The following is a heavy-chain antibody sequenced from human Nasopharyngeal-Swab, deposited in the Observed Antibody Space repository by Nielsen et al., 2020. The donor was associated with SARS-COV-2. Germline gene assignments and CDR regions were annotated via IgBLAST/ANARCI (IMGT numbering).Heavy chain of an antibody. J-gene: IGHJ4*02. CDR2: IYWNDDK. Sequence: WIRQPPGKALEWLALIYWNDDKRYSPSLKSRLTITKDTSKNQVVLTMTNMDPVDTATYYYAHRTYYYDSSGYYYVWDFDYWGQGTLVTVSS. V-gene: IGHV2-5*01. D-gene: IGHD3-22*01. CDR3: AHRTYYYDSSGYYYVWDFDY.